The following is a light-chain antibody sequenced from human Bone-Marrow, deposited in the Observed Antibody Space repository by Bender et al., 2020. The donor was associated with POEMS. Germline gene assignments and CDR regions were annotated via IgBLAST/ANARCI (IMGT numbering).Light chain of an antibody. V-gene: IGLV2-23*01. CDR3: CSYVGSLTWV. CDR2: EGT. J-gene: IGLJ3*02. CDR1: NSDIATFSL. Sequence: QSALTQPASVSGSPGQSIIISCTGTNSDIATFSLVSWYQQHPGNTPKLMIYEGTKRPSGVSNRFSGSKSGNTASLTISGLQPEDEADYYCCSYVGSLTWVFGGGTKLTVL.